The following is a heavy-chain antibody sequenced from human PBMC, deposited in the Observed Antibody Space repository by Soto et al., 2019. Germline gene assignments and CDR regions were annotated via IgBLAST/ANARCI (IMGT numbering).Heavy chain of an antibody. D-gene: IGHD3-16*01. CDR2: IYHSGST. CDR3: ARGDYDSYAGNWFDP. Sequence: QVQLQESGPGLVKPSGTLSLTCAVSGGSISSSNWWSWVRQPPGKGLEWIGEIYHSGSTNYNPSLQSRVTISVDKSKNQFSLKLSSVTAADTAVYYCARGDYDSYAGNWFDPWGQGTLVTVSS. J-gene: IGHJ5*02. CDR1: GGSISSSNW. V-gene: IGHV4-4*02.